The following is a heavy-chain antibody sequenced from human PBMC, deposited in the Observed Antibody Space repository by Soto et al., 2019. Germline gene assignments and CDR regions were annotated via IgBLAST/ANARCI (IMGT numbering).Heavy chain of an antibody. Sequence: GGSLRLSCAASGFTFSSYSMNWVRQAPGKGLEWVSSISSSSSHIYYADSVKGRFTISRDNAKNSLYLQMNSLRAEDTAVYYCARDPRLIVVVPAAHDYWGQGTLVTVSS. J-gene: IGHJ4*02. CDR2: ISSSSSHI. D-gene: IGHD2-2*01. CDR3: ARDPRLIVVVPAAHDY. CDR1: GFTFSSYS. V-gene: IGHV3-21*01.